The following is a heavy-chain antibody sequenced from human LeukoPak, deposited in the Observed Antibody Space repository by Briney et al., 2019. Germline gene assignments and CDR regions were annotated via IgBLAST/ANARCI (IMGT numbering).Heavy chain of an antibody. Sequence: GGSLRLSCAASGFTFSSYWMSWVRQAPGKGLEWVGRIKSKTDGGTTDYAAPVKGRFTISRDDSKNTLYLQMNSLKTEDTAVYYCTTARIAVTWVAFDIWGQGTMVTVSS. CDR3: TTARIAVTWVAFDI. D-gene: IGHD6-19*01. CDR1: GFTFSSYW. CDR2: IKSKTDGGTT. V-gene: IGHV3-15*01. J-gene: IGHJ3*02.